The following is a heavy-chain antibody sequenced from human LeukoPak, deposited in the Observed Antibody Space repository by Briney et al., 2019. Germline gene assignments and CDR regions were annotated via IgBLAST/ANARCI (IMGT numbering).Heavy chain of an antibody. D-gene: IGHD6-13*01. J-gene: IGHJ4*02. V-gene: IGHV4-4*07. CDR2: IYTSGSS. CDR1: GGSISSYY. Sequence: SETLSLTCTVSGGSISSYYWSWIRQPAGKGLEWIGRIYTSGSSNYNPSLKSRVTMSVDTSKNQFSLNLKSVTPEDTAVYYCARNLIPEQLVLNFWGQGTLVTVSS. CDR3: ARNLIPEQLVLNF.